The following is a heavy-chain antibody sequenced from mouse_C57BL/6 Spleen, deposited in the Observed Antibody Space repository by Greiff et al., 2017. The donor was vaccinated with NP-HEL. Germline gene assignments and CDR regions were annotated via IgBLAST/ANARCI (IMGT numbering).Heavy chain of an antibody. CDR2: ISYDGSN. CDR3: ARAGTGFAY. Sequence: DVKLQESGPGLVKPSQSLSLTCSVTGYSITSGYYWNWIRQFPGNKLEWMGYISYDGSNNYNPSLKNRISITRDTSKNQFFLKLNSVTTEDTATYYCARAGTGFAYWGQGTLVTVSA. CDR1: GYSITSGYY. J-gene: IGHJ3*01. D-gene: IGHD3-3*01. V-gene: IGHV3-6*01.